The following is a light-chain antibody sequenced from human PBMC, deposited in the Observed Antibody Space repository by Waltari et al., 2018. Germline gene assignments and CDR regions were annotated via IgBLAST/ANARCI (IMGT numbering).Light chain of an antibody. CDR1: QALVHSNGNTY. CDR2: NIS. Sequence: DFVLTQTPLSSLVTLGQPASIPCRSSQALVHSNGNTYLNWVQQRPGQPPRLLIYNISKRFSGVPDRFSGSGAGTDFTLRISRVEAEDVAVYYCVQSTHFPRTVGQGTKVEIK. J-gene: IGKJ1*01. V-gene: IGKV2-24*01. CDR3: VQSTHFPRT.